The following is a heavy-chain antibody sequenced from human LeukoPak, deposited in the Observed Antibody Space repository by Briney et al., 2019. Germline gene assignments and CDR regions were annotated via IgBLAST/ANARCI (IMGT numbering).Heavy chain of an antibody. D-gene: IGHD2-15*01. CDR3: ARGWSSYYFDY. J-gene: IGHJ4*02. CDR1: GFTFSSYS. V-gene: IGHV3-21*01. CDR2: VGSSSSYI. Sequence: PGGSLRLSCAASGFTFSSYSMSWVRQAPGKGLXXVLSVGSSSSYIYYADSVRGRFTISRDNAKNSLYLQMNGLRAEDTAVYYCARGWSSYYFDYWGQGTLVTVSS.